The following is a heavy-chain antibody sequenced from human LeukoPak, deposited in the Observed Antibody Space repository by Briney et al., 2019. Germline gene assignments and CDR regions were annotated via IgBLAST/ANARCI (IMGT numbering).Heavy chain of an antibody. Sequence: TSETLSLTCTVSGVSISSSNSYWGWIRQPPGKGLEWIGSIYYSGSTYYNPSLKSRVTISVDTSKNQFSLKLSSVTAADTAVYYCARYSGSYYRRPPFDPWGQGTLVTVSS. CDR2: IYYSGST. CDR3: ARYSGSYYRRPPFDP. CDR1: GVSISSSNSY. V-gene: IGHV4-39*01. J-gene: IGHJ5*02. D-gene: IGHD1-26*01.